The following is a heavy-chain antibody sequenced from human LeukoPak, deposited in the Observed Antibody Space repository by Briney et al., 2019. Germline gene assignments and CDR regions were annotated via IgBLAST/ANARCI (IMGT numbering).Heavy chain of an antibody. Sequence: SETLSLTCAVYGGSFSGYYWSWIRQPPGKGLEWIGEINHSGRTNYSPSLKSRVTMSVDTSKNQFSLKLSSVTAADTAMYYCARVGVQIVVVPAATTQTTYYYYMDVWDKGTTVTVSS. V-gene: IGHV4-34*01. CDR1: GGSFSGYY. J-gene: IGHJ6*03. D-gene: IGHD2-2*01. CDR3: ARVGVQIVVVPAATTQTTYYYYMDV. CDR2: INHSGRT.